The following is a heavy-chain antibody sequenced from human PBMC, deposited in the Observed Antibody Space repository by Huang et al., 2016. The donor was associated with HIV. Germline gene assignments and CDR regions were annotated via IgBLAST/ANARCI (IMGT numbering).Heavy chain of an antibody. CDR2: IYYTGTT. CDR3: ARDRITQCNGGRCYSDWSDP. Sequence: QVQLQESGPGPVKPSQTLSLTCTVSGDSISRGGYLWRWLRQSPGKGLEGIGSIYYTGTTSYNPSLRRRVTMSVDTSKNQFSLRLTSVTAEDTAVYYCARDRITQCNGGRCYSDWSDPWGQGTLVIVSS. D-gene: IGHD2-15*01. J-gene: IGHJ5*02. V-gene: IGHV4-30-4*08. CDR1: GDSISRGGYL.